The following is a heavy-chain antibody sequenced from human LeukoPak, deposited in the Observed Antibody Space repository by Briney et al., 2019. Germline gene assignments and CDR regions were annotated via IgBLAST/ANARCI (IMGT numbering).Heavy chain of an antibody. V-gene: IGHV4-59*12. J-gene: IGHJ4*02. Sequence: PSETLSLTCTVSGGSISPYYWSWIRQPPGKGLEWIGYIHYSGSTNYNPSLKSRVSMSVDTSKNQFSLQLNSVTPEDTAVYYCARDRPFDLAVAGIDYWGQGTLVTVSS. CDR3: ARDRPFDLAVAGIDY. CDR1: GGSISPYY. D-gene: IGHD6-19*01. CDR2: IHYSGST.